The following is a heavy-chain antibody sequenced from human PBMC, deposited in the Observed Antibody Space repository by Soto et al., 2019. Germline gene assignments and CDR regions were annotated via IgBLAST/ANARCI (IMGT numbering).Heavy chain of an antibody. CDR1: GGSISSSSYY. V-gene: IGHV4-39*07. Sequence: SETLSLTCTASGGSISSSSYYWGWIRQPPGKGLEWSGSIYYSGSTYYNPSLKSRVTRSVDTSKNQFSLKLSSVTAADTAVYYCAGGVRTDDAFDIWGQGTMVTVSS. D-gene: IGHD2-21*01. J-gene: IGHJ3*02. CDR2: IYYSGST. CDR3: AGGVRTDDAFDI.